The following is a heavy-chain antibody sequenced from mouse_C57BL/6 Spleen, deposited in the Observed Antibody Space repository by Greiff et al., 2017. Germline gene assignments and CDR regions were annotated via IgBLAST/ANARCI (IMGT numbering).Heavy chain of an antibody. D-gene: IGHD1-1*01. CDR2: IDPNSGGT. CDR1: GYTFTSYW. J-gene: IGHJ1*03. CDR3: ARAKYYGSRGYFDV. Sequence: QVQLKQPGAELVKPGASVKLSCKASGYTFTSYWMHWVKQRPGRGLEWIGRIDPNSGGTKYNEKFKSKATLTVDKPSSTAYMQLSSLTYEDSAVYYCARAKYYGSRGYFDVWGTGTTVTVSS. V-gene: IGHV1-72*01.